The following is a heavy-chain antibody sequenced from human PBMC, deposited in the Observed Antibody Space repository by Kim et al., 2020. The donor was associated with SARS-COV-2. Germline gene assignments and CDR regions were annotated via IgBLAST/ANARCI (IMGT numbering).Heavy chain of an antibody. CDR2: ISSSGSTI. CDR1: GFTFSDYY. Sequence: GGSLRLSCAASGFTFSDYYMSWIRQAPGKGLEWVSYISSSGSTIYYADSVKGRFTISRDNAKNSLYLQMNSLRAEDTAVYYCASTSQQLVQGNAFDIWGQGTMVTVSS. CDR3: ASTSQQLVQGNAFDI. J-gene: IGHJ3*02. V-gene: IGHV3-11*04. D-gene: IGHD6-13*01.